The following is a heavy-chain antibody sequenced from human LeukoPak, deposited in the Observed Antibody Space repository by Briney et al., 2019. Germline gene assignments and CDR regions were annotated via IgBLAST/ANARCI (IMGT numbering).Heavy chain of an antibody. V-gene: IGHV1-69*13. CDR3: AGDIVVVPAAMNYYYGMDV. CDR2: IIPIFGTA. J-gene: IGHJ6*04. CDR1: GGTFSSYA. Sequence: SVKVSCKASGGTFSSYAISWVRQAPGQGLEWMGGIIPIFGTANYAQKFQGRVTITADESTSTAYMELSSLRSEDTAVYYCAGDIVVVPAAMNYYYGMDVWGKGTTVTVSS. D-gene: IGHD2-2*01.